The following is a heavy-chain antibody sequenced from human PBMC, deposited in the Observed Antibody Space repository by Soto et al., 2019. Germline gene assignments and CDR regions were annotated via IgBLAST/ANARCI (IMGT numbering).Heavy chain of an antibody. V-gene: IGHV4-39*01. D-gene: IGHD6-6*01. Sequence: QLQLQESGPGLVKPSETLSLTCTVSGGSISSSSYYWGWIRQPPGKGLEWIGSIYYSGSTYYNPSLKSRVTLSVDTSKNQFSLKLSSVTAADTAVYYCARWAARNWFDPWGQGTLVTVSS. J-gene: IGHJ5*02. CDR3: ARWAARNWFDP. CDR1: GGSISSSSYY. CDR2: IYYSGST.